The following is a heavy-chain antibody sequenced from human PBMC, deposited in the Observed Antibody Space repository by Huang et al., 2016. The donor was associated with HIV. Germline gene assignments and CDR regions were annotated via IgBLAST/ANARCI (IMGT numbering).Heavy chain of an antibody. Sequence: QVQLVQSGSELRKPGASVKVSCKASGYTFTTYSLIWVRQAPGQGIEWMGWINTKTGKPTYAQGFTGRFVFSLDTTVNTAYLQSSSLKTDDTAKYFCARYRLTGTFLDSWGQGTQVTVSS. J-gene: IGHJ4*02. CDR1: GYTFTTYS. CDR2: INTKTGKP. CDR3: ARYRLTGTFLDS. V-gene: IGHV7-4-1*02. D-gene: IGHD3-9*01.